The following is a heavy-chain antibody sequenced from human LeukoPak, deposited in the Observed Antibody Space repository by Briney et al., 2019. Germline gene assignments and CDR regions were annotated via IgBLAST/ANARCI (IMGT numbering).Heavy chain of an antibody. V-gene: IGHV1-69*13. Sequence: SVKVSCKASGGTFSSYAISWVRQAPGQGLEWMGGIIPIFSTANYAQKFQGRVTITADESTSTAYMELSSLRSEDRAVYCCARDRLRGVVPVAIPGWCDPWGEGTVVTVSS. CDR2: IIPIFSTA. J-gene: IGHJ5*02. CDR1: GGTFSSYA. CDR3: ARDRLRGVVPVAIPGWCDP. D-gene: IGHD2-2*01.